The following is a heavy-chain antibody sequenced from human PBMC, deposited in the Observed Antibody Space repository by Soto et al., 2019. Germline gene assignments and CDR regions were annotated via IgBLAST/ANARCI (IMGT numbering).Heavy chain of an antibody. V-gene: IGHV3-23*01. CDR1: GCTFVNYA. CDR2: ISGSGVGT. J-gene: IGHJ3*02. Sequence: GGSLRLSCVASGCTFVNYAMAWFRQAPGKGLEWVSVISGSGVGTYYADSVKGRFTISRDNSKTTLYLQMNNLRAGDTAIYYCVKTINSGGYDAFDMWGQGTMVTVSS. CDR3: VKTINSGGYDAFDM. D-gene: IGHD5-12*01.